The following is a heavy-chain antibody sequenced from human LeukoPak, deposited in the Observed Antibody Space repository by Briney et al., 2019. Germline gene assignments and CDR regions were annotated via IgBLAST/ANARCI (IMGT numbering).Heavy chain of an antibody. Sequence: ASVKVSCKASGYTFTSYGISWVRQAPGQGLEWMGWISAYNGNTNYAQKLQGRVTMTTDTSTSTAYMELRSLRSDDTAVYYCARDAYYYGSGSYYLAWGQGTLVTVSS. CDR1: GYTFTSYG. V-gene: IGHV1-18*01. D-gene: IGHD3-10*01. CDR2: ISAYNGNT. J-gene: IGHJ5*02. CDR3: ARDAYYYGSGSYYLA.